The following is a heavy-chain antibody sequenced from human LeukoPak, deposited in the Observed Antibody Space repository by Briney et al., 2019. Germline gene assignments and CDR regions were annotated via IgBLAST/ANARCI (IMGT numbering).Heavy chain of an antibody. CDR3: ASLNVPGYCSSTSCSNP. D-gene: IGHD2-2*01. V-gene: IGHV4-59*08. Sequence: KPSETLSLTCTVSGGSISSYYWSWIRQPPGKGLEWIGYIYYSGSTNYNPSLKSRVTISVDTSKNQFSLKLSSVTAADTAVYYCASLNVPGYCSSTSCSNPWGQGTLVTVSS. J-gene: IGHJ5*02. CDR2: IYYSGST. CDR1: GGSISSYY.